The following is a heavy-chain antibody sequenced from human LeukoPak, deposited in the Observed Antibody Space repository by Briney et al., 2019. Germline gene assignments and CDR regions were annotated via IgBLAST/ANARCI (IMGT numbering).Heavy chain of an antibody. CDR3: AKDSGYYGGAFDY. D-gene: IGHD4-23*01. CDR1: GFTFSSYG. J-gene: IGHJ4*02. V-gene: IGHV3-23*01. CDR2: ISGSGGST. Sequence: PGGSLRLSCAASGFTFSSYGMSWVRQAPGKGLEWVSAISGSGGSTYYADSVKGRFTISRDNSKNTLYLQMNSLRAEDTAVYYCAKDSGYYGGAFDYWGQGTLVTVSS.